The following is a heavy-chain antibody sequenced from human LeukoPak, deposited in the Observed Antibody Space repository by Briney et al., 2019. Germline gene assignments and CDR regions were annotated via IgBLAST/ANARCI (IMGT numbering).Heavy chain of an antibody. CDR3: ARAYDSPPWYYFDY. V-gene: IGHV3-11*01. CDR1: GFTFSDYY. CDR2: ISSSGSTI. J-gene: IGHJ4*02. Sequence: GGSLRLSCAASGFTFSDYYMSWIRQAPGKGLEWVSYISSSGSTIYYADSVKGRFTISRDNAKNSLYLQMNSLRAEDTAVYYCARAYDSPPWYYFDYWGQGTLVTVSS. D-gene: IGHD3-22*01.